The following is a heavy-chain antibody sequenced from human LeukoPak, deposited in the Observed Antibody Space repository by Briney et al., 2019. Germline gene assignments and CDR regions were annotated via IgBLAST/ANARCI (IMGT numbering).Heavy chain of an antibody. Sequence: QPGGSLRLSCAASGFTSSDYTMNWVRQSPGKGLEWVSGISVSDDSTYYADSVKGRFTISRDTSNNMLYLQMNSLRAEDTAVYYCARDRYCVSTNRPYDCWGQGTPVTVSS. J-gene: IGHJ4*02. CDR1: GFTSSDYT. D-gene: IGHD2-2*01. CDR3: ARDRYCVSTNRPYDC. V-gene: IGHV3-23*01. CDR2: ISVSDDST.